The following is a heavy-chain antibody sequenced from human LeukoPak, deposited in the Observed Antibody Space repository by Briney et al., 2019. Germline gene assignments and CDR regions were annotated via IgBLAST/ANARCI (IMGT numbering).Heavy chain of an antibody. CDR3: ARERIQLINWFDP. J-gene: IGHJ5*02. CDR1: GYTFTGYY. CDR2: INPNNGDT. Sequence: ASVKVSCKASGYTFTGYYIHWVRQAPGQGLEWMGWINPNNGDTKFAQNFQGRVTMTTDTSIYTAYMELSRLRSDDTAVYYCARERIQLINWFDPWGQGTLVTVSS. D-gene: IGHD5-18*01. V-gene: IGHV1-2*02.